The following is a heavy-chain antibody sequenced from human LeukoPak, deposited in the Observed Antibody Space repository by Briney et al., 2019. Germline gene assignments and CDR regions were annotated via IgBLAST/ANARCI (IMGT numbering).Heavy chain of an antibody. Sequence: GGSLRLSCAASVFTFSSYGMHWVRQAPGKGLEWVAFIRYDGSNKYYADSVKGRFTISRDNSKNTLYLQMNSLRAEDTAVYYCAKDFDDSSGSHDYCGQGTLVTVSS. CDR3: AKDFDDSSGSHDY. CDR1: VFTFSSYG. J-gene: IGHJ4*02. D-gene: IGHD3-22*01. V-gene: IGHV3-30*02. CDR2: IRYDGSNK.